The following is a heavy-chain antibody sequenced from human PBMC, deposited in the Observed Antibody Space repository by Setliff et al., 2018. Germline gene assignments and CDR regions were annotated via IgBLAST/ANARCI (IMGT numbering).Heavy chain of an antibody. CDR3: VRTDYSDGRYSMDV. CDR1: VTPSAVEVTT. V-gene: IGHV4-39*07. Sequence: SETLSSPARSLVTPSAVEVTTGAGSASPQGRGWSGLGGYIRGTTYSNVSLASRLTISVDTSKNQFSLKLNSVTAADTAVYYCVRTDYSDGRYSMDVWGKGTTVTVSS. J-gene: IGHJ6*03. CDR2: YIRGTT. D-gene: IGHD6-19*01.